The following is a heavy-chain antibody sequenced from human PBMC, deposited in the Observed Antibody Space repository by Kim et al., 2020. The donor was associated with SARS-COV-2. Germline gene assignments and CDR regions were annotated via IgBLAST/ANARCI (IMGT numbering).Heavy chain of an antibody. Sequence: ATVKVSCKASGYSFTSYDINWVRQATGQGLEWMGWVNPNSGNTGFAQKFLGRVTMTRATATSTAYMELSSLRSEDTAVYYCASGPSGWYDYWGQGTLVTVSS. CDR1: GYSFTSYD. V-gene: IGHV1-8*02. D-gene: IGHD6-19*01. CDR2: VNPNSGNT. J-gene: IGHJ4*02. CDR3: ASGPSGWYDY.